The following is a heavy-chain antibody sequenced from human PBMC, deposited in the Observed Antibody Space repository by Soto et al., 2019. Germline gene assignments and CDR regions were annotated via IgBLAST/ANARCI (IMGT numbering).Heavy chain of an antibody. D-gene: IGHD3-16*02. V-gene: IGHV3-23*01. CDR2: ISGSGDIT. Sequence: GGSLRLSCAASGFTFSNYAMHWVRQTPGKGLEYVSTISGSGDITYYADSVEGRFTVSRDNSKNTLYLQMNSLRAEDTAVYYCAKDHITFGGVIAFDYWGQGTLVTVSS. CDR3: AKDHITFGGVIAFDY. CDR1: GFTFSNYA. J-gene: IGHJ4*02.